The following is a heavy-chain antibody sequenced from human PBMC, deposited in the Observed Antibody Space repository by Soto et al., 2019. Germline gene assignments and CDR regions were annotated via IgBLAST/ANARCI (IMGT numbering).Heavy chain of an antibody. CDR1: GGTFSSYD. CDR3: ARGWFVGTYYDFWSGYYPNYYYGMDV. Sequence: ASVKVSCKASGGTFSSYDINWVRQATGQGLEWMGWMNPNSGNTGYAQKFQGRVTMTRNTSISTAYMELSSLRSEDTAVYYCARGWFVGTYYDFWSGYYPNYYYGMDVWGQGTTVTVSS. J-gene: IGHJ6*02. CDR2: MNPNSGNT. D-gene: IGHD3-3*01. V-gene: IGHV1-8*02.